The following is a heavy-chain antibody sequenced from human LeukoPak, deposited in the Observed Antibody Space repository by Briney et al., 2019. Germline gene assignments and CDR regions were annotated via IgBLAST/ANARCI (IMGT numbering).Heavy chain of an antibody. CDR1: GYTFTGYY. J-gene: IGHJ5*01. CDR2: VNPNSGDT. Sequence: GASVKVSCEASGYTFTGYYLHWVRQAPGQGLEWMGCVNPNSGDTNYAQKFQGSVTMTRDTSISTVYMELSRLNDTAVYYCARASGSYWWFDSWGQGTLVTVSS. D-gene: IGHD1-26*01. V-gene: IGHV1-2*02. CDR3: ARASGSYWWFDS.